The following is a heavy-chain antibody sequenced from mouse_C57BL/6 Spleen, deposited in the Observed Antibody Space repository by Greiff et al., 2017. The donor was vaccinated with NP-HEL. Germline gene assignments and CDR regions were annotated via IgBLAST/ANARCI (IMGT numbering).Heavy chain of an antibody. CDR2: IYPRGGST. CDR1: GYTFTDHT. V-gene: IGHV1-78*01. Sequence: QVQLQQSDAELVKPGASVKISCKVSGYTFTDHTIHWMKQRPEQGLEWIGYIYPRGGSTKYNEKFKGKATLTADKTSSTAYMQLNSLTSEDSAVYFCARERIYYGPPWFAYWGQGTLVTVSA. J-gene: IGHJ3*01. CDR3: ARERIYYGPPWFAY. D-gene: IGHD1-1*01.